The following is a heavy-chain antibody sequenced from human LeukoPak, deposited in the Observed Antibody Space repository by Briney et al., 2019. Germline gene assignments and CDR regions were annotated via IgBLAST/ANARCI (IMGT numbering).Heavy chain of an antibody. CDR3: ARAPYTSSWFDH. CDR1: GFTFSSYA. CDR2: ISGDGTTT. J-gene: IGHJ5*02. D-gene: IGHD6-13*01. Sequence: GGSLRLSCAASGFTFSSYAMSWVRQAPGKGLEWVSVISGDGTTTYYADSVKGRFTISRDNSRNTLSLQMNSLRAEDTAVYYCARAPYTSSWFDHWGQGTLVTVSS. V-gene: IGHV3-23*01.